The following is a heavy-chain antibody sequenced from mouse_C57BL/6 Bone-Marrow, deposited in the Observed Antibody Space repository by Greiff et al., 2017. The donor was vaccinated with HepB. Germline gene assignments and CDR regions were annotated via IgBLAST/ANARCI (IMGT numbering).Heavy chain of an antibody. V-gene: IGHV1-5*01. D-gene: IGHD1-2*01. Sequence: VQLQQSGTVLARPGASVKMSCKTSGYTFTSYWMHWVKQRPGQGLEWIGAIYPGNSDTSYNQKFKGKAKLTAVTSASTAYMELSSLTNEDSAVYYCTRWLLRPYYYAMDYWGQGTSVTVSS. J-gene: IGHJ4*01. CDR1: GYTFTSYW. CDR3: TRWLLRPYYYAMDY. CDR2: IYPGNSDT.